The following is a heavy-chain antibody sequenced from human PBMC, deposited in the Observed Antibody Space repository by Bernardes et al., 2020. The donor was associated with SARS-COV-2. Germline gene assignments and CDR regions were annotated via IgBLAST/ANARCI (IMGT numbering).Heavy chain of an antibody. CDR1: GYTFNSFA. J-gene: IGHJ4*02. CDR2: ISAYNGKI. CDR3: ARDPGNYYGSGSRFDY. V-gene: IGHV1-18*04. Sequence: ASVKVSCMASGYTFNSFAVSWVRQVPGRGLEWMGWISAYNGKIKYAQEFQGGVILTTDTSTSTAYMELRSLRLGDTAVYYCARDPGNYYGSGSRFDYWGQGTLVTVSS. D-gene: IGHD3-10*01.